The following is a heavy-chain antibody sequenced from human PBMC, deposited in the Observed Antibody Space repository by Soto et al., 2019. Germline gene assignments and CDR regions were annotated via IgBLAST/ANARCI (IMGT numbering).Heavy chain of an antibody. CDR1: GGSSSSSSYY. J-gene: IGHJ5*02. V-gene: IGHV4-39*01. D-gene: IGHD2-2*01. CDR2: IYYSGST. Sequence: ASETRSLTRSVAGGSSSSSSYYRGRIRQPPGKGLEWIGSIYYSGSTYYNPSLKSRVTISVDTSKNQFSLKLSSVTAADTAVYYCARHLHIVLVPADKLNWFDPGGQGTLVTVSS. CDR3: ARHLHIVLVPADKLNWFDP.